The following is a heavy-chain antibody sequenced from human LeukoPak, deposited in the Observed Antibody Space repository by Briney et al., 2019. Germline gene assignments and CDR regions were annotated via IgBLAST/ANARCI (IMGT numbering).Heavy chain of an antibody. CDR3: SRDGRDGYTLEVNY. CDR2: IIPILGIA. V-gene: IGHV1-69*04. J-gene: IGHJ4*02. D-gene: IGHD5-12*01. Sequence: GAAGKVCCKASGGTFSSYAFSWVRLPPAQGLEWMGRIIPILGIANYAQKFQGRVTITAAKSTSTAYMELSILRSDDTAAYYYSRDGRDGYTLEVNYWGQGTLVTVSS. CDR1: GGTFSSYA.